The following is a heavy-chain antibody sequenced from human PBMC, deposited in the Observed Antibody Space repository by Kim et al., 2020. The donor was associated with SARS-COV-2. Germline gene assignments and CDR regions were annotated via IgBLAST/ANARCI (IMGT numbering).Heavy chain of an antibody. CDR3: AKVGYYDILTGLSDQYYFDY. J-gene: IGHJ4*02. Sequence: GGSLRLSCAASGFTFSSYAMSWVRQAPGKGLEWVSAISGSGGSTYYADSVKGRFTISRDNSKNTLYLQMNSLRAEDTAVYYCAKVGYYDILTGLSDQYYFDYWGQGTLVTVSS. D-gene: IGHD3-9*01. CDR1: GFTFSSYA. CDR2: ISGSGGST. V-gene: IGHV3-23*01.